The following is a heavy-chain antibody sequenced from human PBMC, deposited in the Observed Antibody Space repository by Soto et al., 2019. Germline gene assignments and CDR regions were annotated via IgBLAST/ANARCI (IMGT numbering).Heavy chain of an antibody. CDR2: ISYTRTT. D-gene: IGHD3-16*02. CDR3: ARYRFSDTWSKFDY. Sequence: SETLSLTCAVSGASISSAAYSWSWIRPHPGTGLAWIGYISYTRTTYYNPSLNSRVTISVDTSKNPFSLKPTSATAADTALYYCARYRFSDTWSKFDYWGQGTLVTVS. V-gene: IGHV4-31*11. CDR1: GASISSAAYS. J-gene: IGHJ4*02.